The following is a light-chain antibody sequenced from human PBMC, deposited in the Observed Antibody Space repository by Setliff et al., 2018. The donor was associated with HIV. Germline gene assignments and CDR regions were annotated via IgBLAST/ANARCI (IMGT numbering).Light chain of an antibody. CDR3: CSYAGSYTFDV. CDR2: DVS. Sequence: QSALTRPRSVSGSPGQSVTISCTGTSSDVGGYNYVSWYQQHPGKAPKLMIYDVSERPSGVPDRFSGSKSANTASLTISGLQAEDEADYYCCSYAGSYTFDVFGTGTKVTVL. J-gene: IGLJ1*01. CDR1: SSDVGGYNY. V-gene: IGLV2-11*01.